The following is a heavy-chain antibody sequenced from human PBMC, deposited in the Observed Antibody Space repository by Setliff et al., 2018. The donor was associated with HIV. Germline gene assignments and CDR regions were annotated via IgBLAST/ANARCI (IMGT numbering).Heavy chain of an antibody. CDR2: IRSKANSYAT. CDR3: TSEAVAGDSYYYMAL. Sequence: GGSLRLSWGGSGFTFSVAVVNWVRQASGKGVEWVGRIRSKANSYATEYAASVKGRFTVSRDDSKNTAHLQMDSLKSEDTAVYYCTSEAVAGDSYYYMALWGTGTTVTVSS. V-gene: IGHV3-73*01. CDR1: GFTFSVAV. D-gene: IGHD6-19*01. J-gene: IGHJ6*03.